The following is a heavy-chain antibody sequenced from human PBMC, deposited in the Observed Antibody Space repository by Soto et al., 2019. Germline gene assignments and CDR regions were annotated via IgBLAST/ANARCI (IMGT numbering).Heavy chain of an antibody. D-gene: IGHD6-13*01. V-gene: IGHV3-7*01. J-gene: IGHJ6*03. CDR1: GFTFSSYW. CDR3: ARGRGLERIAAAVSDYYYYMDV. CDR2: IKQDGSEK. Sequence: GESLKISCAASGFTFSSYWMSWVRQAPGKGLEWVANIKQDGSEKYYVDSVKGRFTISRDNAKNSLYLQMNSLRAEDTAVYYCARGRGLERIAAAVSDYYYYMDVWGKGTTVTVSS.